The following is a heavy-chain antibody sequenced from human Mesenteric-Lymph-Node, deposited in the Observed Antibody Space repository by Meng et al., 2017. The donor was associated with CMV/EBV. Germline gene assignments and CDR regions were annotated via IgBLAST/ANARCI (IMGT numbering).Heavy chain of an antibody. Sequence: GESLKISCAASGFTFSSYSMNWVRQAPGKGLEWVSSISSSSSYIYYADSVKGRFTISRDNAKNSLYLQMNSLRAEDTAVYYCARDGGVEYGMDVWGQGTTVTVSS. CDR1: GFTFSSYS. J-gene: IGHJ6*02. CDR2: ISSSSSYI. D-gene: IGHD3-16*01. V-gene: IGHV3-21*01. CDR3: ARDGGVEYGMDV.